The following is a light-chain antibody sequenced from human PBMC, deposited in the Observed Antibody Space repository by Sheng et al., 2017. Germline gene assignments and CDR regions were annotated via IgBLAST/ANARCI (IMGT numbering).Light chain of an antibody. CDR2: GAS. Sequence: EIVLTQSPGTLSLSPGERATLFCRASQSVSSNYLAWYRQKPGQAPRLLIYGASYRAPGIPDRFSGSGSGTDFTLTIRRLEPEDFAVYYCQQYTSSITFGQGTRLDNK. CDR3: QQYTSSIT. CDR1: QSVSSNY. J-gene: IGKJ5*01. V-gene: IGKV3-20*01.